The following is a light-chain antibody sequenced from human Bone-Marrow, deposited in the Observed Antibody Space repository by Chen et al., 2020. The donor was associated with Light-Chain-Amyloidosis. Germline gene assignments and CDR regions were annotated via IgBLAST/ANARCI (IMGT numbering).Light chain of an antibody. CDR3: QQRSNWTIT. V-gene: IGKV3-11*01. J-gene: IGKJ5*01. Sequence: EIVLTQSPATLSLSPGERGTLSCRASQSVNNYLAWYQQKPGQAPRLLIYDASNRATGIPARFSGSGSGTGFTLTISRLEPEDLAVYYCQQRSNWTITFGQGTRLEIK. CDR1: QSVNNY. CDR2: DAS.